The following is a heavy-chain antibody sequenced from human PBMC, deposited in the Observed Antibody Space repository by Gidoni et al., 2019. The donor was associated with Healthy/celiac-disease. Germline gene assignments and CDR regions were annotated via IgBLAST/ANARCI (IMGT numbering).Heavy chain of an antibody. CDR3: ARGGWERYYGSGSYYSPYYYYYGMDV. D-gene: IGHD3-10*01. V-gene: IGHV4-34*01. Sequence: QVQLQQWGAGLLKPSATLSLTCAVYGGSFSGYYWSWIRQPPGKGLEWIGEINHSGITNYNPSLKSRVTISVDTSKNQFSLKLSSVTAADTAVYYCARGGWERYYGSGSYYSPYYYYYGMDVWGQGTTVTVSS. J-gene: IGHJ6*02. CDR1: GGSFSGYY. CDR2: INHSGIT.